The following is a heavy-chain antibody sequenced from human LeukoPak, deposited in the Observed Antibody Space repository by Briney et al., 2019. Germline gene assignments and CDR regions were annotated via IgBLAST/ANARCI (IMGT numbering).Heavy chain of an antibody. D-gene: IGHD6-19*01. CDR1: GFTFSAYS. CDR2: FSSRSFTI. CDR3: ARSVIAVAGYDAFDI. V-gene: IGHV3-48*02. J-gene: IGHJ3*02. Sequence: GGSLRLSCAASGFTFSAYSMNWVRQAPGKGRDWVPYFSSRSFTIYYADSVKGRFTISRDNAKNSLYLEMNSLRDEDTAVYYCARSVIAVAGYDAFDIWGQGTVVTVSS.